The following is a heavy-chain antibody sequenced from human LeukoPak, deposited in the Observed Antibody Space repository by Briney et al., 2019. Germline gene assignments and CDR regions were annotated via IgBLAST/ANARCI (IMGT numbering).Heavy chain of an antibody. CDR3: ARGRSNYYDSSGSDY. Sequence: ASVKVSCKASGYTFTGYDINWVRQATGQGLEWMGWMNPNSGNTGYAQKFQGRVTITRNTSISTAYMELSSLRSEDTAVYYCARGRSNYYDSSGSDYWGQGTLVTVSS. V-gene: IGHV1-8*03. CDR2: MNPNSGNT. D-gene: IGHD3-22*01. CDR1: GYTFTGYD. J-gene: IGHJ4*02.